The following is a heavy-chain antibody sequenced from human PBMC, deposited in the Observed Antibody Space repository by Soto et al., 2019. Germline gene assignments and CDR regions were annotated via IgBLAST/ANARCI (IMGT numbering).Heavy chain of an antibody. CDR2: IYYSGST. D-gene: IGHD5-12*01. J-gene: IGHJ4*02. V-gene: IGHV4-30-4*01. Sequence: PSETLSLTCTVSGGSISSGDYYWSWIRQPPGKGLEWIGYIYYSGSTYYNPSLKSRVTISVDTSKNQFSLKLSSVTAADTAVYYWARDGRWLRGLDYWGQGTLDTVFS. CDR1: GGSISSGDYY. CDR3: ARDGRWLRGLDY.